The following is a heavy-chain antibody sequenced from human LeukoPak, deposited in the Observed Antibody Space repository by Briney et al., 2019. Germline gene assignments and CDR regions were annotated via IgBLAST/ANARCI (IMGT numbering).Heavy chain of an antibody. Sequence: GKSLKISCKGSGYSFTSYWIGWVRQMPGKGLEWMGIIYPGDSDTRYSPSFQGQVTISADKSISTAYLQWSSLKASDTAMYYCARQTRRYYDSSGSHFDYWGQGTLVTVSS. CDR3: ARQTRRYYDSSGSHFDY. J-gene: IGHJ4*02. CDR2: IYPGDSDT. D-gene: IGHD3-22*01. CDR1: GYSFTSYW. V-gene: IGHV5-51*01.